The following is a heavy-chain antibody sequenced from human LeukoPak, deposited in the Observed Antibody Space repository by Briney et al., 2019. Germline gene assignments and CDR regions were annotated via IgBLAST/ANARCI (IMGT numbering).Heavy chain of an antibody. J-gene: IGHJ6*02. D-gene: IGHD2-8*02. V-gene: IGHV3-30-3*01. CDR1: GFTFSSYA. CDR2: ISYDGSNK. CDR3: AKDTAGGLYYYYGMDV. Sequence: SLRLSCAASGFTFSSYAMHWVRQAPGKGLEWVAVISYDGSNKYYADSVKGRFTISRDNSKNTLYLQMNSLRAEDTAVYYCAKDTAGGLYYYYGMDVWGQGTTVTVSS.